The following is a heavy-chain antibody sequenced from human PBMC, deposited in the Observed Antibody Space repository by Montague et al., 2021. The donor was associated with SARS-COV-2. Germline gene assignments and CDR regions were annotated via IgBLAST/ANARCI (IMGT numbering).Heavy chain of an antibody. CDR1: GDSDSSNIAT. CDR2: TYYRSKWYN. Sequence: CAISGDSDSSNIATWNWIRQSPSRGLERLGRTYYRSKWYNDYAESVKSRITIDPDTSKHQFSLHLNSVTPEDTAVYYCARIPVGSKYYFDFWGQGTLVTVSS. J-gene: IGHJ4*02. CDR3: ARIPVGSKYYFDF. D-gene: IGHD2-2*01. V-gene: IGHV6-1*01.